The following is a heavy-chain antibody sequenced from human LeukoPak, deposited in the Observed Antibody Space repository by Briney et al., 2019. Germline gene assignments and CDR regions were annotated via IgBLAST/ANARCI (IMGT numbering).Heavy chain of an antibody. D-gene: IGHD3-10*01. Sequence: AASVKVSCKASGYTFTSYGISWVRRAPGQGLEWMGWISAYNGNTKYAQKLQGRVTMTTDTSTSTAYMELRSLRSGDTAVYYCARRGDLFPDYWGQGTLVTVSS. CDR3: ARRGDLFPDY. CDR1: GYTFTSYG. V-gene: IGHV1-18*01. J-gene: IGHJ4*02. CDR2: ISAYNGNT.